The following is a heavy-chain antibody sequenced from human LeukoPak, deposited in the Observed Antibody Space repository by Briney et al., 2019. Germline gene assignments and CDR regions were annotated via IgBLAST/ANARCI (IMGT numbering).Heavy chain of an antibody. CDR1: GGSFSGYY. J-gene: IGHJ4*02. CDR2: INHSGST. V-gene: IGHV4-34*01. D-gene: IGHD6-13*01. CDR3: ARRLHGIAAAGTSDY. Sequence: TSETLSLTCAVYGGSFSGYYWSWIRQPPGKGLEWIGEINHSGSTNYNPSLKSRVTISVDTSKNQFSLKLSSVTAADTAVYYCARRLHGIAAAGTSDYWGQGTLVTVSS.